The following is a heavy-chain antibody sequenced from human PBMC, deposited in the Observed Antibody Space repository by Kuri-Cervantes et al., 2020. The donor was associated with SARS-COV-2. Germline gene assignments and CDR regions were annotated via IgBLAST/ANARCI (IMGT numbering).Heavy chain of an antibody. CDR1: QATFSSHA. J-gene: IGHJ3*02. D-gene: IGHD3-22*01. CDR2: IIPIFGTA. V-gene: IGHV1-69*05. Sequence: SVNVSCMASQATFSSHAISRVRQAPGQGLEWMGVIIPIFGTANYAQKFQGRVTITTDESTSTAYMELSSLRSEDTAVYYCARGLVNAMIVDDAFEMWGQGPMVTVSS. CDR3: ARGLVNAMIVDDAFEM.